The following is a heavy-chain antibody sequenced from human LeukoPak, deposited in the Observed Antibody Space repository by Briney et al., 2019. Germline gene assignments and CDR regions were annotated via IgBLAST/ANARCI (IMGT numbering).Heavy chain of an antibody. V-gene: IGHV3-74*01. CDR1: GFTFSDYW. J-gene: IGHJ3*02. CDR2: INSDGSST. CDR3: ARGGRGSDI. D-gene: IGHD1-26*01. Sequence: SGGSLRLSCAASGFTFSDYWMHWVRQAPGKGLVWVSRINSDGSSTNYADSVKGRYTISRDNAKNTLYLQMNSLRADDTAVYYCARGGRGSDIWGQGTMVTVSS.